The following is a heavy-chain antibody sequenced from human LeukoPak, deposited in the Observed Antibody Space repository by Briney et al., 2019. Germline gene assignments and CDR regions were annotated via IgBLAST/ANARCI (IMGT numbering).Heavy chain of an antibody. D-gene: IGHD2-21*02. J-gene: IGHJ4*02. V-gene: IGHV4-38-2*02. Sequence: SETLSLTCAVSDYSISSAYYWGWIRQPPGKGLEWIGSIYHSGSTDYNPSLKSRVTISVDTPKNQFFLKLRSVTAADTAVYYCARDQAYCGGDCYFDFWGQGTLVTVSS. CDR2: IYHSGST. CDR3: ARDQAYCGGDCYFDF. CDR1: DYSISSAYY.